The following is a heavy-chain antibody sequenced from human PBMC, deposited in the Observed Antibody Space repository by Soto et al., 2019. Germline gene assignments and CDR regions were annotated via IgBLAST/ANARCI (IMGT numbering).Heavy chain of an antibody. CDR1: GFTFSSYW. CDR3: ARMGSGWSLH. V-gene: IGHV3-7*01. J-gene: IGHJ4*02. CDR2: IKPDGSEK. Sequence: GGSLRLSCAASGFTFSSYWMNWVRQAPGKGLEWVATIKPDGSEKYYVDSVEGRFTISRDNAENSLYLQMNTLTVEDTAVYYCARMGSGWSLHWGQGTLVTVSS. D-gene: IGHD6-19*01.